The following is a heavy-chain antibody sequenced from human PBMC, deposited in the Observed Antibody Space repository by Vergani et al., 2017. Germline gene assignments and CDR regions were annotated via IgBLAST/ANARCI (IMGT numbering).Heavy chain of an antibody. J-gene: IGHJ4*02. CDR2: INPSGGHT. V-gene: IGHV1-46*01. Sequence: QVQVVQSGAEVKKSGASVKVSCKTSGYTFSNYYMHWVRQAPGQGLEWMGIINPSGGHTNYAQKFQGRVTMSEDTSKNQFSLNLTSVTAADTAVYFCARGSCLGGSCYKPLFDYWGQGILVTVSS. D-gene: IGHD2-15*01. CDR3: ARGSCLGGSCYKPLFDY. CDR1: GYTFSNYY.